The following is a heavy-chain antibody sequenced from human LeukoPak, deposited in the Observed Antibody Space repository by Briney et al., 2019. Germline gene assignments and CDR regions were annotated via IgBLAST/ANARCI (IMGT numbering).Heavy chain of an antibody. CDR2: IYYSGST. J-gene: IGHJ2*01. Sequence: SETLSLTCTVSGGSISSSSYYWGWIRQPPGKGLEWIGSIYYSGSTNYNPSLKSRVTISVDTSKNQFSLKLSSVTAADTAVYYCAHHYYDSSGYLQYFDLWGRGTLVTVSS. CDR3: AHHYYDSSGYLQYFDL. CDR1: GGSISSSSYY. D-gene: IGHD3-22*01. V-gene: IGHV4-39*07.